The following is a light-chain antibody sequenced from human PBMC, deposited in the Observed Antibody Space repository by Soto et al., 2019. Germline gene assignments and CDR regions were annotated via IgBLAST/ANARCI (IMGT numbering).Light chain of an antibody. CDR3: QQYSVWPLT. V-gene: IGKV3D-15*01. CDR1: QSVSNN. CDR2: GAS. Sequence: EIVLTQSPATLSVSPGARAALSCRARQSVSNNLAWYQQHPGQPPRLLIFGASTRATGIPARFSGSGSEAEFALTISTLQSEDFAVYYCQQYSVWPLTFGGGTKVDIK. J-gene: IGKJ4*01.